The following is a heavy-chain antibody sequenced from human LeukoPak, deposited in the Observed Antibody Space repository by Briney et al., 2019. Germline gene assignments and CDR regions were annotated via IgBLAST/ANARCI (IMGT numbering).Heavy chain of an antibody. CDR3: AKNLGSSPWDFLDF. V-gene: IGHV3-23*01. Sequence: GGSLRLSCAASRFTFTTYVTSWVRQAPGKGLEWVSDMNDNGGSTFYSDSVKGRFTISRDNSKNTLYLQMNSLRAEDTAVYYCAKNLGSSPWDFLDFWGQGTLVTVSS. CDR2: MNDNGGST. D-gene: IGHD6-6*01. J-gene: IGHJ4*02. CDR1: RFTFTTYV.